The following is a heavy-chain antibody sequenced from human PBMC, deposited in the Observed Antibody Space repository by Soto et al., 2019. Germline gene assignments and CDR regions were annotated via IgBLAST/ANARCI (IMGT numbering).Heavy chain of an antibody. CDR1: GYTFTSYG. J-gene: IGHJ5*02. Sequence: ASVKVSCKASGYTFTSYGISWVRQAPGQGLEWMGWISAYNGNTNYAQKLQGRVTMTTDTSTSTAYMELSSLRSEDTAVYYCATVLGSTNYYDSSGPNWFDPWGQGTLVTVSS. D-gene: IGHD3-22*01. V-gene: IGHV1-18*01. CDR3: ATVLGSTNYYDSSGPNWFDP. CDR2: ISAYNGNT.